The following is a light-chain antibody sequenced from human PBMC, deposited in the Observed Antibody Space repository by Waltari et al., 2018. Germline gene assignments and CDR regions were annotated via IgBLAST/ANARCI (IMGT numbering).Light chain of an antibody. J-gene: IGLJ1*01. Sequence: SSELTQDPAVSAALGQTVRITCPAHSPRYYYANWYPQKPGQAPLLVMYGKNNRPSGIPDRFAGSYSGDTASLTITGAQAEDEADYYCNSRDSNGNPFVFGPATKVTVL. CDR2: GKN. V-gene: IGLV3-19*01. CDR1: SPRYYY. CDR3: NSRDSNGNPFV.